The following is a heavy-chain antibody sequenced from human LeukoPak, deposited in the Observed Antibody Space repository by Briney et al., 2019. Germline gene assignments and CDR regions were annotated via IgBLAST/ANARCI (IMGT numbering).Heavy chain of an antibody. V-gene: IGHV4-59*08. CDR3: ARHFTYYYDSNGYPRDAFDI. Sequence: SETLSLTCTVSGGSISGYYWSWIRQSPGKGLLWIGYRYYSGSSNYNPSLKSRVTMSIDMSKNQFSLKLSSVTAADTALYYCARHFTYYYDSNGYPRDAFDIWGQGTMVTVSS. CDR1: GGSISGYY. J-gene: IGHJ3*02. CDR2: RYYSGSS. D-gene: IGHD3-22*01.